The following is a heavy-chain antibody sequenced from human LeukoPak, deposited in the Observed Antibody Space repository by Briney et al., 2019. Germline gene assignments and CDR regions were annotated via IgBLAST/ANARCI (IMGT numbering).Heavy chain of an antibody. V-gene: IGHV5-51*01. J-gene: IGHJ3*02. CDR2: IYPGDSDT. D-gene: IGHD3-3*01. CDR1: GYSFVSHW. Sequence: GESLKISCKASGYSFVSHWIVWVRQMPGKGLEWLGIIYPGDSDTRCSPSFQGQVTISADKSISTAYLQWNSLRASDTAMYYCARRPSYDFWSGYYGVDGLDIWGQGTMVTVSS. CDR3: ARRPSYDFWSGYYGVDGLDI.